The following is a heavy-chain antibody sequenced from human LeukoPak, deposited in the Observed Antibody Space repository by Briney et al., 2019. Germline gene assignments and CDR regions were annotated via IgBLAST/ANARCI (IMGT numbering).Heavy chain of an antibody. D-gene: IGHD4-23*01. CDR2: IYSGGST. CDR3: ARVNSERRNYYGMDV. CDR1: GFTVSSNY. V-gene: IGHV3-53*01. J-gene: IGHJ6*04. Sequence: GGSLRLSCAASGFTVSSNYMSWVRQAPGKGLEWVSVIYSGGSTYYADSVKDRFTISRDNSKNTLYLQMNSLRAEDTAVYYCARVNSERRNYYGMDVWGKGTTVTVSS.